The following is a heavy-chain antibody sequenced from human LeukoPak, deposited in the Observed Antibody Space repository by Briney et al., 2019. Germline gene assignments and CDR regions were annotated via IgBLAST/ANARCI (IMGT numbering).Heavy chain of an antibody. J-gene: IGHJ4*02. CDR1: GFVFSTYW. D-gene: IGHD3-9*01. V-gene: IGHV3-7*01. CDR2: IKQEGSEM. Sequence: GGSLRLSCVGSGFVFSTYWMSWVRQSPGKGLEWVANIKQEGSEMYYVDSVKGRFTISRDNAKNSLYLQMNSLRAEDTAVYYCAREASYYDILTGYYRPIDYWGQGTLVTVSS. CDR3: AREASYYDILTGYYRPIDY.